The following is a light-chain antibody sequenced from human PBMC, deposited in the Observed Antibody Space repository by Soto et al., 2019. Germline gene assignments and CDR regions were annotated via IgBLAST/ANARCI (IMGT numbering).Light chain of an antibody. CDR3: SSYTTSNTVV. J-gene: IGLJ3*02. V-gene: IGLV2-14*03. CDR2: DVS. CDR1: SSDVGGYNY. Sequence: QSALTQPASVSGSPGQSIAISCTGTSSDVGGYNYVSWYQRHPGETPKLIIYDVSNRPSGVSDRFSGSRSGNTASLTISGLQAEDEADYYCSSYTTSNTVVFGGGTKLTVL.